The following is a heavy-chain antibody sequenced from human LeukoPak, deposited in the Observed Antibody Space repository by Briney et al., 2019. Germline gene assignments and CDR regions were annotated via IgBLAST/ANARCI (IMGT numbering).Heavy chain of an antibody. D-gene: IGHD2-2*02. CDR1: GFTFGSYW. J-gene: IGHJ4*02. V-gene: IGHV3-74*01. Sequence: GSLRLSCAASGFTFGSYWMHWVRQAPGKGLVWVSRINTDGGSTTYADSMKGRFTISRDNARNTLYLQMNSLRAEDTAVYYCGRGFSIVPAGIPDYWGLGTLVTVSS. CDR2: INTDGGST. CDR3: GRGFSIVPAGIPDY.